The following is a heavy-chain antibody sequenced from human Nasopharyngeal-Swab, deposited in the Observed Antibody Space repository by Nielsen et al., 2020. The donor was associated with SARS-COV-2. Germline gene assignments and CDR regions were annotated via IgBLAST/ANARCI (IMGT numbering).Heavy chain of an antibody. Sequence: GGSLRLSCAASGFTFSSYAMHWVRQAPGKGLEWVAVISYDGSNKYYADSVKGRFTTSRDNSKNTLYLQMNSLRAEDTAVYYCARDWAHYYGSGALLLWWFDPWGQGTLITVSS. D-gene: IGHD3-10*01. V-gene: IGHV3-30-3*01. CDR1: GFTFSSYA. CDR2: ISYDGSNK. J-gene: IGHJ5*02. CDR3: ARDWAHYYGSGALLLWWFDP.